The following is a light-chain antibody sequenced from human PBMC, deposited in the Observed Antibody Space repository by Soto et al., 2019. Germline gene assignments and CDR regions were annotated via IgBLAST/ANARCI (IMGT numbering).Light chain of an antibody. CDR1: SSDVGGYNY. CDR2: DVS. CDR3: SSYTSSSTLV. Sequence: SVLTQPASVSGSPGQSIAISCTGTSSDVGGYNYVSWYQQHPGKAPKLMIYDVSNRPSGVSNHFSGSKSGNTASLTISGLQAEDEADYYCSSYTSSSTLVFGTGTKLTVL. J-gene: IGLJ1*01. V-gene: IGLV2-14*01.